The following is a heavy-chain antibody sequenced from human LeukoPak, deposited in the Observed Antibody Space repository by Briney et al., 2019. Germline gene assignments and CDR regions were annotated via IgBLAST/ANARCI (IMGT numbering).Heavy chain of an antibody. CDR3: ARGARYSSSWYLAFDI. CDR1: GYTFTSYG. D-gene: IGHD6-13*01. J-gene: IGHJ3*02. V-gene: IGHV1-18*01. CDR2: ISAYNGNT. Sequence: ASVKVSCKASGYTFTSYGISWVRQAPGQGLEWMGWISAYNGNTNYAQKLQGRVTMTTDTSTSTAYMELRSLRSEDTAVYYCARGARYSSSWYLAFDIWGQGTMVTVSS.